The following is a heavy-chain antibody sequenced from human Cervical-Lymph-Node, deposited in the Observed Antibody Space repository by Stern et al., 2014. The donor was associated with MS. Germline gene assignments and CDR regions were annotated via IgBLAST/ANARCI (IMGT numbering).Heavy chain of an antibody. CDR1: GFTFSSYG. D-gene: IGHD3-9*01. V-gene: IGHV3-33*01. J-gene: IGHJ1*01. CDR2: IWYDGSNK. Sequence: QVQLVQSGGGVVQPGRSLRLSCAASGFTFSSYGMHWVRQAPGKGLEWVAVIWYDGSNKYYADSVKGRFTISRDNSKNTLYLQMNSLRAEDTAVYYCARAEEYYDILTGYSGAEYFQHWGQGTLVTVSS. CDR3: ARAEEYYDILTGYSGAEYFQH.